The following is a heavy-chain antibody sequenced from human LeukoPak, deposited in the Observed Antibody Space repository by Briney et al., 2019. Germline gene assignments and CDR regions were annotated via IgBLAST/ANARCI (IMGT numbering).Heavy chain of an antibody. D-gene: IGHD6-13*01. J-gene: IGHJ3*02. CDR1: GGSISGGGYY. Sequence: SETLSLTCTVSGGSISGGGYYWSWIRQHPGKGLEWIGYIYYSGSTYYNPSLKSRVTISVDTSKNQFSLKLSSVTAADTAVYYCASNHFGYSSSWPKSPPDAFDICGQGTMVTVSS. CDR2: IYYSGST. V-gene: IGHV4-31*03. CDR3: ASNHFGYSSSWPKSPPDAFDI.